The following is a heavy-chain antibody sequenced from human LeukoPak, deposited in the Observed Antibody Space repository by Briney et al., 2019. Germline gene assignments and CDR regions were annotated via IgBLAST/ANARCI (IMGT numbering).Heavy chain of an antibody. CDR1: GITFNDSY. Sequence: GGSLRLSCAASGITFNDSYMSWIRQAPGKGLEWVSLMYTGGNTIYYADSVKGRFTISRDNAKSSLYLQMNSLSAEDTAVYCCATSRGHPKGFDFWGQGTLVTVSS. CDR3: ATSRGHPKGFDF. CDR2: MYTGGNTI. D-gene: IGHD5-12*01. V-gene: IGHV3-11*04. J-gene: IGHJ4*02.